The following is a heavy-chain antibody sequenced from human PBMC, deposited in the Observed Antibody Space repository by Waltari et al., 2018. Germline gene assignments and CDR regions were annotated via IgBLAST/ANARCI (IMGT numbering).Heavy chain of an antibody. J-gene: IGHJ6*03. V-gene: IGHV1-69*05. D-gene: IGHD6-19*01. Sequence: QVQLVQSGAEVKKPGSSVKVSCKASGGTFSSYAISWVRQAPGHGLEWMGGIIPIFGTANYAQKFQGRVTITTDESTSTAYMELSSLRSEDTAVYYCARSRGYSSGWYVGGYYYYYMDVWGKGTTVTVSS. CDR3: ARSRGYSSGWYVGGYYYYYMDV. CDR2: IIPIFGTA. CDR1: GGTFSSYA.